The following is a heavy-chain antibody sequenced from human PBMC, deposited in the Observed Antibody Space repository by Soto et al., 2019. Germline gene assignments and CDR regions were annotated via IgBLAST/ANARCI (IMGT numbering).Heavy chain of an antibody. V-gene: IGHV3-48*02. CDR2: ISSSSSTI. CDR1: GFTFRSYN. CDR3: ARGGTIAVTTIGDY. J-gene: IGHJ4*01. D-gene: IGHD5-12*01. Sequence: DVQLVESGGGLGQPGGSLRLSCAASGFTFRSYNMNWVRQAPGKGLDWLSYISSSSSTIYYADSVKGRFTISRDNAKNSLYLQMNSLRDDDTAMYYWARGGTIAVTTIGDYWGQGTLVNVSS.